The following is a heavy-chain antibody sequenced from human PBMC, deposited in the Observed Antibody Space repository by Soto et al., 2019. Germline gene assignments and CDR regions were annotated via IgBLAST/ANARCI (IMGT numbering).Heavy chain of an antibody. CDR2: IYWYDDK. D-gene: IGHD2-21*01. J-gene: IGHJ4*02. Sequence: QITLKESGPTLVKSTQTLTLTCTFSGFSLSTSEVGVGWVRQPPGKALEWLALIYWYDDKRYDPSLKNRLTITKDTSRTHVVRTMTNLDPGDTATYYCVRGHGVARSSYSDYWGQGTLVTVS. CDR3: VRGHGVARSSYSDY. V-gene: IGHV2-5*05. CDR1: GFSLSTSEVG.